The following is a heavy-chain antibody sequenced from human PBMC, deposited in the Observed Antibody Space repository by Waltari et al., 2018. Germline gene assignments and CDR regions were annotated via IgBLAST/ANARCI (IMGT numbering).Heavy chain of an antibody. CDR1: GASVSGNYW. V-gene: IGHV4-4*02. D-gene: IGHD2-2*01. J-gene: IGHJ4*02. CDR2: VHHSGKT. CDR3: AGDRAIGLFFDY. Sequence: QVQLQESGQGMVKPSGTLSLTCAVPGASVSGNYWWSWLRQSPEKGLEWIGQVHHSGKTHYNPSIQSRVTISVDSPKNQFSLTLKSVTAADTAVYYCAGDRAIGLFFDYWGRGTLVTVSS.